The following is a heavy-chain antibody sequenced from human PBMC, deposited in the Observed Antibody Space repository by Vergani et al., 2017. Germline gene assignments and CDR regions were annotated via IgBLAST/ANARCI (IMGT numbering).Heavy chain of an antibody. D-gene: IGHD6-13*01. Sequence: QLQLQESGSGLVKPSQTLSLTCTVSGGSISSGDYYWSWIRQPPGKGLEWIGYIYYSGSTYYNPSLKSRVTISVDTSKNQFSLKLNSVTAADTAVYYCARHKEQLVPGNYYYYYYMDVWGKGTTVTVSS. CDR1: GGSISSGDYY. CDR3: ARHKEQLVPGNYYYYYYMDV. V-gene: IGHV4-30-4*01. CDR2: IYYSGST. J-gene: IGHJ6*03.